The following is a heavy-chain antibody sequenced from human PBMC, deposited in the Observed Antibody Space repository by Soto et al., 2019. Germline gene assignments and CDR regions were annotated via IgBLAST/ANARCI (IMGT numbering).Heavy chain of an antibody. D-gene: IGHD2-8*01. V-gene: IGHV3-30*18. CDR1: GFTFSTYG. CDR2: ISYDGSNK. CDR3: AKEQPIWRGPNGDPYGMDV. J-gene: IGHJ6*02. Sequence: QVQLVESGGGVVQPGRSLRLSCAASGFTFSTYGMHWVRQAPGKGPEWVAVISYDGSNKYYADSVKGRFTISRDNTKNTLYLQINSLRAEDTAVYYCAKEQPIWRGPNGDPYGMDVWGQGTTVTVSS.